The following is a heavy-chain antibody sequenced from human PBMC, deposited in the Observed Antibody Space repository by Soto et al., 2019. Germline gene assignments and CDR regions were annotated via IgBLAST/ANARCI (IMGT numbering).Heavy chain of an antibody. CDR2: FDPEDGET. CDR1: GYTLTELS. Sequence: GASVKVSCKVPGYTLTELSMHWLRHAPGKGLEWMGGFDPEDGETIYAQNFQGRVTMTEDTSTDTAYMELSSLRSEDTAVYYCATGHLSWFGELLLDYWGQGTLVTVSS. V-gene: IGHV1-24*01. CDR3: ATGHLSWFGELLLDY. D-gene: IGHD3-10*01. J-gene: IGHJ4*02.